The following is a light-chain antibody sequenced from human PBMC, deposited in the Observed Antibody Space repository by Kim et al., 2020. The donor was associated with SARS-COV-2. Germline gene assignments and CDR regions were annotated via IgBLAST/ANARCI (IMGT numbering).Light chain of an antibody. Sequence: QSALTQPASVSGSPGQSITISCTGTSSDVGGYNYVSWYQQHPGKAPKLMIYDVSKRPSGVSNRFSGSKSGNTASLTISGLQAGDEADYYCSSYSSSRTYVFGTGTKVTVL. CDR1: SSDVGGYNY. V-gene: IGLV2-14*01. CDR3: SSYSSSRTYV. J-gene: IGLJ1*01. CDR2: DVS.